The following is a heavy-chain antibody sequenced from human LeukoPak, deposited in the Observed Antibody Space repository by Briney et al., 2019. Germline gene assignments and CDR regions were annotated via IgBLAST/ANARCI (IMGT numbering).Heavy chain of an antibody. CDR1: GFTFNNYV. CDR2: ISGSGGTT. V-gene: IGHV3-23*01. Sequence: GGSLRLSCAASGFTFNNYVMTWVRQAPGKGLDWVSAISGSGGTTYYADSVKGRFTIPNDNSKNPVEPEMNNLRSQDTAVFYCAKEIVGVTEGGYWGQGTLVTVSS. D-gene: IGHD1-26*01. CDR3: AKEIVGVTEGGY. J-gene: IGHJ4*02.